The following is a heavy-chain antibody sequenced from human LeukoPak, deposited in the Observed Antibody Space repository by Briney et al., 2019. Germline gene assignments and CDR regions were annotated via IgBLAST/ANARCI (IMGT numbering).Heavy chain of an antibody. J-gene: IGHJ4*02. Sequence: ASVKVSCKASGYTFTSYYTHWVRQAPGQGLEYMGVINPSGGTTRYAQKFQGRVTMTRDTSTSTVYMELSSLRSEDTAVYYCARDRETYSSGSSLDYWGLGTLVTVSS. CDR3: ARDRETYSSGSSLDY. V-gene: IGHV1-46*01. D-gene: IGHD6-19*01. CDR1: GYTFTSYY. CDR2: INPSGGTT.